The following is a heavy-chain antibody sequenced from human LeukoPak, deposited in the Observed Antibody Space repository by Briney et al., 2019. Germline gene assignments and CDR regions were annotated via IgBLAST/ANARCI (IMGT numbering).Heavy chain of an antibody. J-gene: IGHJ4*02. CDR2: ISSSGGSI. CDR3: ARGRYSANDYGGDY. V-gene: IGHV3-48*03. D-gene: IGHD5-12*01. Sequence: PGGSLRLSCAASGFTFSSYEMNWVRQAPGKGLEWISYISSSGGSIHYADSVKGRFTISRDNAKNALLLQMNSLRAEDTAVYYCARGRYSANDYGGDYWGQGTLVTVSS. CDR1: GFTFSSYE.